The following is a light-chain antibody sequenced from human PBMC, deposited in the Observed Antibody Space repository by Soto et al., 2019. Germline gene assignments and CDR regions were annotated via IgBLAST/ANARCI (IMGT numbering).Light chain of an antibody. CDR2: DTS. J-gene: IGKJ4*01. CDR3: QQYVSSSLT. CDR1: QSVSNK. Sequence: EIVMTQSPATLSVSPGERATLSCRASQSVSNKLAWYQHKPGQAPRVLIYDTSTRAAGIPARFSGSGSGTDFTLTISRLEPEDFAVYYCQQYVSSSLTFGGGTKVDIK. V-gene: IGKV3-15*01.